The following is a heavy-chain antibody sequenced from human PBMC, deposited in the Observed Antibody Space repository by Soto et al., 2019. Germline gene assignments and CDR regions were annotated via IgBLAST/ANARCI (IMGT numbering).Heavy chain of an antibody. D-gene: IGHD2-15*01. CDR2: ISSSGSDI. CDR1: GFSFSTHY. Sequence: EVQLVESGGGLVQPGGSLRLSCAASGFSFSTHYMNWVRQAPGKGLEWVSCISSSGSDIYYTDSVKGRFTISRDNAKNALYLQMNSLRDEDTALYYFARDFKDGMAVATFDYWGQGALVTVSS. CDR3: ARDFKDGMAVATFDY. V-gene: IGHV3-48*02. J-gene: IGHJ4*02.